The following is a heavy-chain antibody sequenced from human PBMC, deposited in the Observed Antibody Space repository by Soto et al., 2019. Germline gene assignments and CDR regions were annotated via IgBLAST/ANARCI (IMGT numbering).Heavy chain of an antibody. V-gene: IGHV1-18*04. J-gene: IGHJ4*02. D-gene: IGHD3-22*01. CDR2: ISGHNGNT. Sequence: QVQLVQSAAEVKKPGASVKVSCKASGYSFTSYGISWVRQAPGQGPEWMGWISGHNGNTNHPQSVQGRVTMTTDTSRNTAYMELRSLRSDDTAVYYCARHRFNYYDDTVYYYFDYWGQGTLVTVSS. CDR1: GYSFTSYG. CDR3: ARHRFNYYDDTVYYYFDY.